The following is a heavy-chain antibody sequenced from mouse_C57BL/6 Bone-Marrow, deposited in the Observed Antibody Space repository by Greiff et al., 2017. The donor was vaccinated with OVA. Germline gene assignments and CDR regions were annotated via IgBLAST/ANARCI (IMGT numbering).Heavy chain of an antibody. CDR2: IDPENGDT. J-gene: IGHJ2*01. CDR3: TTGGYYFDY. CDR1: GFNIKDDY. V-gene: IGHV14-4*01. Sequence: EVQLQQSGAELVRPGASVKLSCTASGFNIKDDYMHWVKQRPEQGLEWIGWIDPENGDTEYASKFQGKATITADTSSNTAYLQLSSLTSEDTAVYYCTTGGYYFDYWGQGTTLTVSS.